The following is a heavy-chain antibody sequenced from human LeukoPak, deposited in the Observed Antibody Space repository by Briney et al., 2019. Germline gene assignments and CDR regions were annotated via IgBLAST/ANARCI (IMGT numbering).Heavy chain of an antibody. J-gene: IGHJ4*02. CDR1: GFTFSSYA. CDR2: ISYDGSNK. D-gene: IGHD1-26*01. V-gene: IGHV3-30*04. CDR3: ARDRYSGSYYEGFDY. Sequence: PGGSLRLSCAAPGFTFSSYAMHWVRQAPGKGLEWVAVISYDGSNKYYADSVKGRFTISRDNSKNTLYLQMNSLRAEDTAVYYCARDRYSGSYYEGFDYWGQGTLVTVSS.